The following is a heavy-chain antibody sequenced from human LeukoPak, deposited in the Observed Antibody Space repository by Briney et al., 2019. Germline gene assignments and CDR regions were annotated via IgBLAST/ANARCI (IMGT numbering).Heavy chain of an antibody. V-gene: IGHV3-73*01. CDR2: MRSKTNDYTT. Sequence: GGSLRLSCAASGFRFSGYGINWVRQASGQGLEWVGRMRSKTNDYTTTYAASVRGRFTVSRDDSKNTAYLQMNSLKIEDTAVYYCTRGGTTDQYFDYWGQGTLVTVPS. D-gene: IGHD1-14*01. J-gene: IGHJ4*02. CDR1: GFRFSGYG. CDR3: TRGGTTDQYFDY.